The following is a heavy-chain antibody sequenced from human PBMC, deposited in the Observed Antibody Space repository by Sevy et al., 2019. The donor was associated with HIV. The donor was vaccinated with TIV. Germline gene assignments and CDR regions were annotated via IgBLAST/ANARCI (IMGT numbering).Heavy chain of an antibody. J-gene: IGHJ4*02. CDR1: GFTFSDYA. CDR2: ISYDERDI. V-gene: IGHV3-30*03. Sequence: GGSLRLSCAASGFTFSDYAMHWVRQAPGKGLEWLSYISYDERDIYYLDSVRGRFSVSRDISKRTLFLQMNDLRPEDTAVYYCARRSVNHQYLMDYWGQGILVTVSS. CDR3: ARRSVNHQYLMDY. D-gene: IGHD2-8*01.